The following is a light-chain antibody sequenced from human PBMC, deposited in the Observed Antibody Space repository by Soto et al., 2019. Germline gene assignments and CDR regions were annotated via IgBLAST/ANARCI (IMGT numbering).Light chain of an antibody. CDR1: QSIDTY. CDR3: QQNQDIPPT. Sequence: DIQMTQSPSSLSASVGDRVTVTCRASQSIDTYLNWYQQRPGQAPKLLIYVASTLQSGVPSRYSGSGSGRHFTLTISSLQPEDFATYYCQQNQDIPPTFGQGTRVE. CDR2: VAS. V-gene: IGKV1-39*01. J-gene: IGKJ1*01.